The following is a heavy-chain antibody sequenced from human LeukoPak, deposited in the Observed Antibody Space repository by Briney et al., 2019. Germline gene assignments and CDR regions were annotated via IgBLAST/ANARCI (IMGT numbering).Heavy chain of an antibody. Sequence: PSKTLSLTCAVSGYSISSGYYRGWIRQPPGKGLECIGSIYHSGSTYYNPSLKSRVTISVDTSKNQFSLKLSSVTAADTAVYYCARQGVEYYDFWSGYPPYYFDYWGQGTLVTVSS. J-gene: IGHJ4*02. CDR2: IYHSGST. V-gene: IGHV4-38-2*01. CDR1: GYSISSGYY. D-gene: IGHD3-3*01. CDR3: ARQGVEYYDFWSGYPPYYFDY.